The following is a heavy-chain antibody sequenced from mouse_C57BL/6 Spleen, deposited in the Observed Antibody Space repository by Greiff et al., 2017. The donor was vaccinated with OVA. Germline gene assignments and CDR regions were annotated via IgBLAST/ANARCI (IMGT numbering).Heavy chain of an antibody. CDR2: IDPETGGT. D-gene: IGHD2-4*01. V-gene: IGHV1-15*01. CDR3: TRLGDYPYYAMDY. J-gene: IGHJ4*01. Sequence: QVQLKQSGAELVRPGASVTLSCKASGYTFTDYEMHWVKQTPVHGLEWIGAIDPETGGTAYNQKFKGKAILTADKSSSTAYMELRSLTSEDSAVYYCTRLGDYPYYAMDYWGQGTSVTVSS. CDR1: GYTFTDYE.